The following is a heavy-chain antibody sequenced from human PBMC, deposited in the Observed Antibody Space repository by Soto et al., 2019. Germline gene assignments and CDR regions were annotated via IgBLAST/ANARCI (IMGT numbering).Heavy chain of an antibody. CDR3: ARDSSGWPDY. J-gene: IGHJ4*02. D-gene: IGHD6-19*01. Sequence: SETLSLTCAVYGGFFSDYHWSWIRQPPGKGLEWLGEINYSGSTTYNPSLKSRVTISVDTSKNQFSLILNSVTAADTAVYYCARDSSGWPDYWGQGTLVTV. CDR2: INYSGST. CDR1: GGFFSDYH. V-gene: IGHV4-34*01.